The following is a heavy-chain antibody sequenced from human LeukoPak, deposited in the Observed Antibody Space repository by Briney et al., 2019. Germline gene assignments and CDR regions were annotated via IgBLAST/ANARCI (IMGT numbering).Heavy chain of an antibody. CDR3: ARVSLPAHGYCSSTSCFRRYWFDP. D-gene: IGHD2-2*03. CDR2: INHSGST. Sequence: PSETLSLTCAVYGGSFSGYYWSWIRQPPGKGLEWIGEINHSGSTNYNPSLKSRVTISVDTSKNQFSLKLSSVTAADTAVYYCARVSLPAHGYCSSTSCFRRYWFDPWGQGTLVTVSS. J-gene: IGHJ5*02. V-gene: IGHV4-34*01. CDR1: GGSFSGYY.